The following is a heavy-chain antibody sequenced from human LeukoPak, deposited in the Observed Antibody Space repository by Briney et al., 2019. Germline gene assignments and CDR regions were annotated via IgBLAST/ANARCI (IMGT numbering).Heavy chain of an antibody. V-gene: IGHV5-51*01. D-gene: IGHD3-22*01. CDR2: IYPGDSDT. J-gene: IGHJ3*02. CDR3: ARQANSNYYDSSGSKAFDI. Sequence: GESLKISCKGSGYSFTSYWIGWVRQMPGKGLEWMGIIYPGDSDTRYSPSFQGQVTISADKSISTAYLQWSSLKASDTAMYYCARQANSNYYDSSGSKAFDIWGQGTMVTVSS. CDR1: GYSFTSYW.